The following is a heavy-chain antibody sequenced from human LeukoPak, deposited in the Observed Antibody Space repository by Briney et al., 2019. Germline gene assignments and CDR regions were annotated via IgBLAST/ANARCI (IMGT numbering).Heavy chain of an antibody. CDR3: AELGITMIGGV. CDR2: ISSSGSTI. V-gene: IGHV3-11*04. CDR1: GFTFSNAW. D-gene: IGHD3-10*02. J-gene: IGHJ6*04. Sequence: PGGSLRLTCAASGFTFSNAWMSWVRQAPGKGLEWVSYISSSGSTIYYADSVKGRFTISRDNAKNSLYLQMNSLRAEDTAVYYCAELGITMIGGVWGKGTTVTISS.